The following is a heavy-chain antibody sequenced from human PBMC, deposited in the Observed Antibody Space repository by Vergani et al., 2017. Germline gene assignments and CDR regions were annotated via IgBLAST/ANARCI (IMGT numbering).Heavy chain of an antibody. D-gene: IGHD3-10*01. V-gene: IGHV1-8*01. CDR2: MNPNSGNT. Sequence: QVQLVQSGAEVKKPGASVKVSCKASGYTFTSYDINWVRQATGQGLEWMGWMNPNSGNTGYAQKFQGRVTMTRNTSISTAYMELSSRRSEDTAVYYCARTGYYGSGSYRPHNWFDPWGQGTLVTVSS. CDR3: ARTGYYGSGSYRPHNWFDP. J-gene: IGHJ5*02. CDR1: GYTFTSYD.